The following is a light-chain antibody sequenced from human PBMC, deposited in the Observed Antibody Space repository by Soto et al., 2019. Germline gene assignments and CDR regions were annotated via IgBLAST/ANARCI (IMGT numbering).Light chain of an antibody. CDR3: SSYAGSNRGYV. CDR1: SSDIGNYKF. CDR2: EVS. J-gene: IGLJ1*01. Sequence: QSALTQPPSASASPRQSVPIPCTGSSSDIGNYKFVSWYQQHPGRAPKLIIYEVSLRPSGVPDRFSGSKSGNTASLTVSGLQDEDDADYYCSSYAGSNRGYVFGTGTNVTVL. V-gene: IGLV2-8*01.